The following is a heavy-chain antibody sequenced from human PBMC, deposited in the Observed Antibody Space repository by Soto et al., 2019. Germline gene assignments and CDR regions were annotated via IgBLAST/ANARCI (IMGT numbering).Heavy chain of an antibody. J-gene: IGHJ4*02. Sequence: PSXTLSLTSAVSGGSSSSCGYPCSWNRQPPGKGLEWIGYIYHSGSTYYNPSLKSRVTISVDRSKNQFSLKLSSVTAADTAVYYCARVFDTVGSFEYWGQGTLVTVSS. D-gene: IGHD3-10*02. CDR2: IYHSGST. V-gene: IGHV4-30-2*01. CDR1: GGSSSSCGYP. CDR3: ARVFDTVGSFEY.